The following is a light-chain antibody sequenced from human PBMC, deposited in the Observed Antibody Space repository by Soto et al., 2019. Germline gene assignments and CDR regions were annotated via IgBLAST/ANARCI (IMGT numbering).Light chain of an antibody. J-gene: IGLJ2*01. Sequence: QSALTQPPSVSGAPGQRVTISCTGSSSNIGAGYDVHWYQQLPGTAPKLLIYGNSNRPSGVPDRFSGSKSGTSASLAITGLQAEDEADYYCQSYDSSLSDSGVFGGGTQLTVL. CDR1: SSNIGAGYD. CDR2: GNS. V-gene: IGLV1-40*01. CDR3: QSYDSSLSDSGV.